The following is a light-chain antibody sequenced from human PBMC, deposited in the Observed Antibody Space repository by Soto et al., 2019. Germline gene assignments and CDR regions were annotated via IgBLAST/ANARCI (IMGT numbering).Light chain of an antibody. CDR3: AAWDDSLSGLV. Sequence: QSVLTQPPSASGTPGQRVTISCSGSSSNIGSNYVYWYQHLPGTAPKLLIYRNNQRPSGVPDRFSGSKSGTSASLDISGLRSEDEADYYCAAWDDSLSGLVFGGGTKLTVL. CDR2: RNN. J-gene: IGLJ2*01. CDR1: SSNIGSNY. V-gene: IGLV1-47*01.